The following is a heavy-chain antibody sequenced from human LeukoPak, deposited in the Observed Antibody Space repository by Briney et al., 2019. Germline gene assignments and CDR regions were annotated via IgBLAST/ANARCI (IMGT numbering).Heavy chain of an antibody. CDR2: IYSSGST. Sequence: KPSETLSLTCTVSGGSIISYYWSWIRQPAGRGLEWIGRIYSSGSTNYNPSLKSRVIISLNKSKNQFFLNLSAVSAADTAVYYCARGGSSGPDYWGQGTLVTVSS. V-gene: IGHV4-4*07. CDR3: ARGGSSGPDY. J-gene: IGHJ4*02. CDR1: GGSIISYY. D-gene: IGHD6-19*01.